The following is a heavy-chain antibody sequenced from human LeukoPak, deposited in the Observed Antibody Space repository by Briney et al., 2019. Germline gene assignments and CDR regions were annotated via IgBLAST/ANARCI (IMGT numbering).Heavy chain of an antibody. D-gene: IGHD3-10*01. CDR3: ARLSMVRGVISFVFDY. Sequence: SETLSLTCTVSGGSISSYYWSWIRQPPGKGLEWIGYIYYSGSTYYNPSLKSRVTISVDSSKNQFSLKLSSVTAADTAVYYCARLSMVRGVISFVFDYWGQGTLVTVSS. CDR2: IYYSGST. V-gene: IGHV4-59*04. CDR1: GGSISSYY. J-gene: IGHJ4*02.